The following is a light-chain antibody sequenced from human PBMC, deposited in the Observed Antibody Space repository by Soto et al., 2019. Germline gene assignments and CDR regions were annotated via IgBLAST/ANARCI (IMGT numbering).Light chain of an antibody. CDR1: SSNIGAGYD. Sequence: VLTQPPSVSGAPGQRVTISCTGGSSNIGAGYDVHWYQQLPGTAPKLLIYGNSNRPSGVPDRFSGSKSGTSASLAITGLQAEDEADYYCQSYDSSLSGNVVFGGGTKLTVL. CDR3: QSYDSSLSGNVV. J-gene: IGLJ2*01. V-gene: IGLV1-40*01. CDR2: GNS.